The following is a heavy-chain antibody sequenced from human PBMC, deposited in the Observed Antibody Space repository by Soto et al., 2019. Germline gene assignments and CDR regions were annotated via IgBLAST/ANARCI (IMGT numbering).Heavy chain of an antibody. D-gene: IGHD4-17*01. CDR1: GFTFSKYA. Sequence: GESLKISCAASGFTFSKYAMSWVRQAPGKGLEWVSFVSGSGGSTYYADSVKGRFTISRDNSKNTLYLQMNSLRAEDTAIYYCARVTAYADYQGVYGLDVWGQGTTVTVSS. J-gene: IGHJ6*02. CDR2: VSGSGGST. CDR3: ARVTAYADYQGVYGLDV. V-gene: IGHV3-23*01.